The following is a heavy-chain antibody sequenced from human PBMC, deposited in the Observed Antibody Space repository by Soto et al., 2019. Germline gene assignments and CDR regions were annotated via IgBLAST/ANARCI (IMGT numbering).Heavy chain of an antibody. J-gene: IGHJ6*02. CDR3: ARDQEVVRGPAASIYYYYGMDV. CDR2: ISYDGSNK. Sequence: GGSLRLSCAASGFTFSSYAMHWVRQAPGKGLEWVAVISYDGSNKYYAASVKGRFTISRDNSKNTLYLQMNSLRAEDTAVYYCARDQEVVRGPAASIYYYYGMDVWGQGTTVTVSS. V-gene: IGHV3-30-3*01. CDR1: GFTFSSYA. D-gene: IGHD2-2*01.